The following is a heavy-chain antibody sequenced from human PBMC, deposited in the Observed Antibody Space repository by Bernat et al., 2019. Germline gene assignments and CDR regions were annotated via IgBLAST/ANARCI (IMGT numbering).Heavy chain of an antibody. Sequence: QVQLVESGGGVVQPGRSLRLSCAASGFTFSSYAMHWVRQAPGKGLEWVAVISYDGSNKYYADSVKGRFTISRDNSKNTMYLQMNSLRAEDTAVYYCASGLGRYYDILTGYYIWGQGTLVTVSS. CDR3: ASGLGRYYDILTGYYI. V-gene: IGHV3-30-3*01. D-gene: IGHD3-9*01. CDR2: ISYDGSNK. J-gene: IGHJ4*02. CDR1: GFTFSSYA.